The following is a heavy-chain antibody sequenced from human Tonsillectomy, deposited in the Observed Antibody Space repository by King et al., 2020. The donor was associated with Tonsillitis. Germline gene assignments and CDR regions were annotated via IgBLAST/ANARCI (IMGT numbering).Heavy chain of an antibody. CDR3: ARACRTISCLLYSSGYYYAAGFAV. D-gene: IGHD3-22*01. J-gene: IGHJ3*01. CDR2: INPNSGDT. Sequence: QLVQSGAEVKKPGASVKVSCKTSGYSFTGYFIHWVRQAPGQGLECMGGINPNSGDTVLAQKFQGRVTMTRDTSISTVYMELSSLRSDDTAVYYCARACRTISCLLYSSGYYYAAGFAVGGQATMVTVSS. CDR1: GYSFTGYF. V-gene: IGHV1-2*02.